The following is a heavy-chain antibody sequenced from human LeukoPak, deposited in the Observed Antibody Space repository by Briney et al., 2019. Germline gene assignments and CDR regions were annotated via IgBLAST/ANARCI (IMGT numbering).Heavy chain of an antibody. CDR3: ARDYDFWSGYYFFDY. D-gene: IGHD3-3*01. J-gene: IGHJ4*02. V-gene: IGHV1-2*02. CDR2: INPNSGGT. CDR1: GYTFTSYY. Sequence: ASVTVSFKASGYTFTSYYMHWVRQAPGQGREWMGWINPNSGGTNYAQKFQGRVTMTRDTAISTAYMELSRLRSDDTAVYYCARDYDFWSGYYFFDYWGQGTLVTVSS.